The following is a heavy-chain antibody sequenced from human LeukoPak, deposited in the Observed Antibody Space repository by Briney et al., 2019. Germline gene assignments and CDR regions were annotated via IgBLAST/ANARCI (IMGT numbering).Heavy chain of an antibody. CDR1: GYSISSGYY. J-gene: IGHJ4*02. CDR2: IYHSGST. D-gene: IGHD6-13*01. Sequence: SETLSLTCGVSGYSISSGYYWGWIRQPPGKGLEWIGSIYHSGSTYYNPSLRSRVTISVDTSKNQFSLKLSSVTAADTAVYYCASAPGPSLFDYWGQGTLVTVSS. CDR3: ASAPGPSLFDY. V-gene: IGHV4-38-2*01.